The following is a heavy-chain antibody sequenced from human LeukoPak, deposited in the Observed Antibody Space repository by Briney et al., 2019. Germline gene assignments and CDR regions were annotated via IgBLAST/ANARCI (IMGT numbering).Heavy chain of an antibody. J-gene: IGHJ5*02. CDR3: ARNWNHYDSSGYHNWFDP. D-gene: IGHD3-22*01. CDR1: GYTFTGYY. Sequence: ASVKVSCKASGYTFTGYYMHWVRQAPGQGLEWMGWINPNSGGTNYAQKFQGRVTMTRDTSINTAYMEMSRLRSDDTAVYYCARNWNHYDSSGYHNWFDPWGQGTLVTVSS. CDR2: INPNSGGT. V-gene: IGHV1-2*02.